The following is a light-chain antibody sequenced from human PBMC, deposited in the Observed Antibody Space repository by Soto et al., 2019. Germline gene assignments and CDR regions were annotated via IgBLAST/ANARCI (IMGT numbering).Light chain of an antibody. CDR1: SSDVGGYNY. J-gene: IGLJ2*01. Sequence: QSALTQPASVSGSPGQSITISCTGSSSDVGGYNYVSWYQQHPDKAPKLMIYDVTYRPSGVSTRFSGSKSGNTASLTISGLQAEDEADYYCSSYTSLTTVVFGGGTKVTVL. CDR2: DVT. V-gene: IGLV2-14*03. CDR3: SSYTSLTTVV.